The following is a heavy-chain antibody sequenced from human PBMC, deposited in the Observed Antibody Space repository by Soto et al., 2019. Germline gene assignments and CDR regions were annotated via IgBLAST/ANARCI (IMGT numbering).Heavy chain of an antibody. Sequence: PGGSLRLSCAASGFTFSSYAMHWVRQAPGKGLEWVAVISYDGSNKYYADSVKGRFTISRDNSKNTLYLQMNSLRAEDTAVYYCARDIPKTPNYDSSGYYSVVFDYWGQGTLVTVSS. D-gene: IGHD3-22*01. CDR3: ARDIPKTPNYDSSGYYSVVFDY. J-gene: IGHJ4*02. CDR1: GFTFSSYA. CDR2: ISYDGSNK. V-gene: IGHV3-30-3*01.